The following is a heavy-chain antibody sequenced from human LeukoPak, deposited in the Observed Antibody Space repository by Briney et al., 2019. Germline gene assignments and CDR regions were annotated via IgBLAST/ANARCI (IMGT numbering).Heavy chain of an antibody. CDR1: GFTFSSYG. CDR3: AKARGGNLYYYYMDV. V-gene: IGHV3-33*06. CDR2: IWYDGSNK. Sequence: GGSLRLSCAASGFTFSSYGMHWVRQAPGKGLEWVAVIWYDGSNKYYADSVKGRFTISRDNSKNTLYLQMNSLRAEDTAVYYCAKARGGNLYYYYMDVWGKGTTVTVSS. D-gene: IGHD4-23*01. J-gene: IGHJ6*03.